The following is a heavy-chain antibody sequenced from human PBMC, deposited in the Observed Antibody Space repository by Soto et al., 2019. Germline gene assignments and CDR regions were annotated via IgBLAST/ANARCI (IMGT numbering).Heavy chain of an antibody. V-gene: IGHV3-21*01. CDR3: ARSEYYYDSSGRPWGDAFDI. CDR1: GFTFSSYS. J-gene: IGHJ3*02. Sequence: PGGSLRLSCAASGFTFSSYSMNWVRQAPGKGLEWVSSISSSSSYIYYADSVKGRFTISRDNAKNSLYLQMNSLRAEDTAVYYCARSEYYYDSSGRPWGDAFDIWGQGTMVTVSS. CDR2: ISSSSSYI. D-gene: IGHD3-22*01.